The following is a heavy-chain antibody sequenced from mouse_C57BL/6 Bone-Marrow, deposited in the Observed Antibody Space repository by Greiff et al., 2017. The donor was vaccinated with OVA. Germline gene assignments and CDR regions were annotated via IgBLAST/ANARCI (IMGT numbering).Heavy chain of an antibody. V-gene: IGHV1-81*01. Sequence: QVQLQQSGAELARPGASVKLSCRASGYTFTSYGISWVKQRPGQGLEWIGEIYPRSGNTYDNEKFKGKATLTADKSSSTAYMELRSLTAEDSAVEFCARTDYDYDYWYFDVWGTGTTVTVSS. D-gene: IGHD2-4*01. CDR1: GYTFTSYG. CDR2: IYPRSGNT. CDR3: ARTDYDYDYWYFDV. J-gene: IGHJ1*03.